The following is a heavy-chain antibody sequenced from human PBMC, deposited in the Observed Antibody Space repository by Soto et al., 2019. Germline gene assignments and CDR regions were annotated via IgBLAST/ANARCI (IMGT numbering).Heavy chain of an antibody. CDR3: ARDKITGLFDY. D-gene: IGHD2-8*02. J-gene: IGHJ4*02. CDR1: GDSINNGNYY. CDR2: VHYSGST. V-gene: IGHV4-31*03. Sequence: SETLSLTCTVSGDSINNGNYYWTWIRQHPGKGLEWIGHVHYSGSTNYNPSLKSRVTISVDTSKNQFSLKLTSVTAADTAVYYCARDKITGLFDYWGQGTLVTVSS.